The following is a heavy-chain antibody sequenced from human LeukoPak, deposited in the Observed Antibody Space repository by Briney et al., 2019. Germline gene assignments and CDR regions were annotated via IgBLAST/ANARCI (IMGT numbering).Heavy chain of an antibody. CDR1: GFTFSSYA. CDR3: ARDYWWNYDY. D-gene: IGHD1-7*01. Sequence: GGSLRLSCAASGFTFSSYAMSWVRQAPGKGLEWVSAISGSGGSTYYADSVKGRFTISRDNSKNTTYLQMDSLRAEDTAIYYCARDYWWNYDYWGQGTLVTVSS. J-gene: IGHJ4*02. V-gene: IGHV3-23*01. CDR2: ISGSGGST.